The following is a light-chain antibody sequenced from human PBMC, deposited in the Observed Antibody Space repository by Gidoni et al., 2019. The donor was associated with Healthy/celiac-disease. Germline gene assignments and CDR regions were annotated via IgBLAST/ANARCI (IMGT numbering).Light chain of an antibody. V-gene: IGKV4-1*01. CDR3: QQYYTTPPWT. CDR2: WAS. Sequence: DIVMTQSPDSLAVSLGERATINCKSSQSVLYSSNNKNYLAWYQQKPGQPPKLLIYWASTRESGVPDRFSGSGSETDFTLTISSLQAEDVAVYYCQQYYTTPPWTFGQXTKVEIK. CDR1: QSVLYSSNNKNY. J-gene: IGKJ1*01.